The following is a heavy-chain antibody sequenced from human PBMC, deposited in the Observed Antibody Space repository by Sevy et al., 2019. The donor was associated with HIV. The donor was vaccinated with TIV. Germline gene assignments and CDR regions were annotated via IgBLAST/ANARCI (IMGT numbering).Heavy chain of an antibody. V-gene: IGHV3-30-3*01. D-gene: IGHD4-17*01. CDR1: GFAFRDSA. J-gene: IGHJ3*02. CDR2: ISHGGSYE. Sequence: GGSLRLSCEASGFAFRDSAIHWVRQSPGKGLEWVALISHGGSYEYYVDSVKGRFTVSSDRSKNILYLQMDSLRADDTAVYYCARMVSGGLRWELIKENAFDIWGQGTAVTVSS. CDR3: ARMVSGGLRWELIKENAFDI.